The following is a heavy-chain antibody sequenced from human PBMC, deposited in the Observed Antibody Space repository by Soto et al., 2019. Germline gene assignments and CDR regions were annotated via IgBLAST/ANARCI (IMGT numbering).Heavy chain of an antibody. Sequence: PGGSLRLSCAASGFTFSSYAMHWVRQAPGKGLEYVSAITNNGRSKYYADTVKGRFTISRDNFKNTLYLQMGNLRPDDMAVYYCASAHNDGYYDYWGQGT. V-gene: IGHV3-64*02. CDR2: ITNNGRSK. CDR3: ASAHNDGYYDY. J-gene: IGHJ4*02. D-gene: IGHD1-1*01. CDR1: GFTFSSYA.